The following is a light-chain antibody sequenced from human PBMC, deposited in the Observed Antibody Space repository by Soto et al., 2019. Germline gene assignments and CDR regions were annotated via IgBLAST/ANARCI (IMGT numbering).Light chain of an antibody. CDR1: SSDVGGYNY. V-gene: IGLV2-14*01. CDR2: EVS. CDR3: SSNTRSSLYV. J-gene: IGLJ1*01. Sequence: QSALTQPASVSGSPGQSITISCTGTSSDVGGYNYVSWHQQHPGKAPKLMIFEVSYRPSGVSDRFSGSKSGNTASLTISGRQADDEADYYCSSNTRSSLYVFGTGTKVTV.